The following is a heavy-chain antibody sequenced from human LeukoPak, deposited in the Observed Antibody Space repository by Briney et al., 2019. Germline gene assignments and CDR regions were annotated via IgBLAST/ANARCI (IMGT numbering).Heavy chain of an antibody. CDR1: GGSISSYY. J-gene: IGHJ6*02. CDR2: IYYSGST. V-gene: IGHV4-59*08. Sequence: SETLSLTCTVSGGSISSYYWSRIRQPPGKGLEWIGYIYYSGSTNYNPSLKSRVTISVDTSKNQFSLKLSSVTAADTAVYYCARRHYYYGMDVWGQGTTVTVSS. CDR3: ARRHYYYGMDV.